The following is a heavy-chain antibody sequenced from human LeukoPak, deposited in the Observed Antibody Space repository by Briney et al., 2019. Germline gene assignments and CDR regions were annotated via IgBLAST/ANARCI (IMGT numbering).Heavy chain of an antibody. Sequence: PGRSLRLSCAASGFTFDDYAMHWVRQAPGKGLEWVSGISWNSGSIGYVDSVKGRFTISRDNAKNSLYLQMNSLRAEDTAVYYCAELGITVIGGVWGKGTTVTISS. CDR1: GFTFDDYA. CDR3: AELGITVIGGV. V-gene: IGHV3-9*01. D-gene: IGHD3-10*02. J-gene: IGHJ6*04. CDR2: ISWNSGSI.